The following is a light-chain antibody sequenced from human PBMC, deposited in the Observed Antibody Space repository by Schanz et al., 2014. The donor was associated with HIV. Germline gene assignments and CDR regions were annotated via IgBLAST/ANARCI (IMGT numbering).Light chain of an antibody. J-gene: IGKJ1*01. V-gene: IGKV3-20*01. Sequence: EIVLTQSPATLSLSPGERATLSCRASQSVSSYLAWYQQKPGQAPRLLIYGASFRAAGIPDRFSGSGAGTYFTLTISRLEPEDFGVYYCQQYGSSPPTFGQGTKVEIK. CDR3: QQYGSSPPT. CDR1: QSVSSY. CDR2: GAS.